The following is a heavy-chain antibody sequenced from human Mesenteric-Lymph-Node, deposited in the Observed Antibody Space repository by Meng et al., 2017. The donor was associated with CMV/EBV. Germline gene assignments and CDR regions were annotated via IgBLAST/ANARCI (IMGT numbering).Heavy chain of an antibody. D-gene: IGHD7-27*01. CDR3: ARGGWGRDYYDAMDV. CDR2: ISYDGSNK. Sequence: GGSLRLSCAASGFTFSSYAMHWVRQAPGKGLEWVAVISYDGSNKYYADSVKGRFTISRDNSNKTLYLLMNSLRVEDTAVYNCARGGWGRDYYDAMDVWGQGTTVTVSS. J-gene: IGHJ6*02. CDR1: GFTFSSYA. V-gene: IGHV3-30-3*01.